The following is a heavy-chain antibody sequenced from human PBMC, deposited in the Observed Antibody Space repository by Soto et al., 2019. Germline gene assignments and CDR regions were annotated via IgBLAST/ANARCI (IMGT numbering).Heavy chain of an antibody. Sequence: GSPSGSCADSQFTFRKYRINWVRQAPGKGLEWVANINQDGSEKYYVDSVKGRFTISRDIAKNSLFLQMNSLRADDTAVYYCARASPGMDVWGQGTTVTVSS. V-gene: IGHV3-7*01. CDR2: INQDGSEK. J-gene: IGHJ6*02. CDR3: ARASPGMDV. CDR1: QFTFRKYR.